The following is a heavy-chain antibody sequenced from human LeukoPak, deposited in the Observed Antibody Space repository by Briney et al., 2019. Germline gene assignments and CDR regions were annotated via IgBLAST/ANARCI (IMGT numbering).Heavy chain of an antibody. CDR1: GGTFSSYA. D-gene: IGHD2-2*01. V-gene: IGHV1-69*13. J-gene: IGHJ6*03. CDR2: IIPIFGTA. CDR3: ARALYRHRYCSSTSCYYDMDV. Sequence: ASVKVSCKASGGTFSSYAISWVRQAPGQGLEWMGGIIPIFGTANYAQKFQGRVTITADESTSTAYMELSSLRSEDTAVYYCARALYRHRYCSSTSCYYDMDVWGKGTTVTVSS.